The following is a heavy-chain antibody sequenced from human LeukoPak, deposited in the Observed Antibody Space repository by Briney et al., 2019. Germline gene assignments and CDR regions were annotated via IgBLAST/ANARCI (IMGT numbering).Heavy chain of an antibody. CDR1: GYTFTSYG. J-gene: IGHJ4*02. D-gene: IGHD1-26*01. V-gene: IGHV1-18*01. CDR2: ISAYNGNT. CDR3: ARDVGNYFDY. Sequence: ASVKVSCKASGYTFTSYGISWVRQAPGQGLEWMGWISAYNGNTNYAQKLQGRVTMTRDMSTSTVYMELSSLRSEDTAVFYCARDVGNYFDYWGQGTLVTVSS.